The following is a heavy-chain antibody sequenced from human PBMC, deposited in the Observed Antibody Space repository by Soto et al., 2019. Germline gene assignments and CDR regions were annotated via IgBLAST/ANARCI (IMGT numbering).Heavy chain of an antibody. Sequence: EVQLVESGGGLIQPGGSLRLSCEASGFTVSSNDMSWVRQAPGKGLEWVSLIYSSGSTHYADSVKGRFTISRDNSKNTLYLQMNSLRAEDTAVYYCARRPLNRNGAYWGQGTLVTVSS. J-gene: IGHJ4*02. CDR2: IYSSGST. D-gene: IGHD2-8*01. CDR1: GFTVSSND. V-gene: IGHV3-53*01. CDR3: ARRPLNRNGAY.